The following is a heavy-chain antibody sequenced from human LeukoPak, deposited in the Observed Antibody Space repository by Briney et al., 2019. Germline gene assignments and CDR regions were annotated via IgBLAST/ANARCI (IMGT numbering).Heavy chain of an antibody. CDR2: ISSSSSYI. CDR1: GFTFSSYS. CDR3: ARGHAPVLLRSPIDY. Sequence: GSLRLSCAASGFTFSSYSMNWVRQAPGKGLEWVSSISSSSSYIYYADSVKGRFTISRDNAKNSLYLQMNSLRAEDTAVYYCARGHAPVLLRSPIDYWGQETLVTVSS. J-gene: IGHJ4*02. V-gene: IGHV3-21*01. D-gene: IGHD3-10*01.